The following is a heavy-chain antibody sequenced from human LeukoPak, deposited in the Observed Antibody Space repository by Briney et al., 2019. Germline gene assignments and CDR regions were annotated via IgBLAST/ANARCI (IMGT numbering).Heavy chain of an antibody. D-gene: IGHD3-10*01. Sequence: PSETLSLTCTVSGGSISSYYWSWIRQPPGKGLEWIGYVHYSGRTNYNPSLESRVTISVDTSKNQFPLKLTSVTAADTAVYYCARGDTLLRGVVDEIDPWGQGTLVTVSS. CDR3: ARGDTLLRGVVDEIDP. CDR2: VHYSGRT. CDR1: GGSISSYY. V-gene: IGHV4-59*01. J-gene: IGHJ5*02.